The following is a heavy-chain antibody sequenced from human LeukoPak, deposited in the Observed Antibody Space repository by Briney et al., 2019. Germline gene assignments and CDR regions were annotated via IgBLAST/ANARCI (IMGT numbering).Heavy chain of an antibody. CDR1: GFTFNNHD. CDR2: ISYDGRNK. J-gene: IGHJ3*01. D-gene: IGHD2-15*01. V-gene: IGHV3-30*18. Sequence: GGSLRLSCAASGFTFNNHDMHWVRQAPGKGLEWVAGISYDGRNKYYADSVKGRFTISRDNSKNTLNLQMNSLRTEDTAVYYYAKPRDIDSWAFDVWGQGTMVTVS. CDR3: AKPRDIDSWAFDV.